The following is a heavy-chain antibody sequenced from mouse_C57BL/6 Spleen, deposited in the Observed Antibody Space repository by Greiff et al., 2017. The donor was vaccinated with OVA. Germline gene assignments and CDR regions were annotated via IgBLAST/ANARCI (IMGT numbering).Heavy chain of an antibody. CDR3: ARHEDGNYAWFAY. CDR1: GFTFSSYG. D-gene: IGHD2-1*01. CDR2: ISSGGSYT. V-gene: IGHV5-6*01. Sequence: EVQGVESGGDLVKPGGSLKLSCAASGFTFSSYGMSWVRQTPDKRLEWVATISSGGSYTYYPDSVKGRFTISRDNAKNTLYLQMSSLKSEDTAMYYCARHEDGNYAWFAYWGQGTLVTVSA. J-gene: IGHJ3*01.